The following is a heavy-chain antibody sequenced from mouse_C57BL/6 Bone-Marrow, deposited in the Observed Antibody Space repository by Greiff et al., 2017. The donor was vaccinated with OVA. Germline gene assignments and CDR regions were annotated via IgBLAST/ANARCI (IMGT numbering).Heavy chain of an antibody. CDR2: ISNGGGST. D-gene: IGHD1-2*01. Sequence: EVKLMESGGGLVQPGGSLKLSCAASGFTFSDYYMYWVRQTPEKRLEWVAYISNGGGSTYYPDTVKGRCTISRDNAKNTLYLQMSRLKSEDTAMYYCARPSTAPFAYWGQGTLVTVSA. J-gene: IGHJ3*01. V-gene: IGHV5-12*01. CDR3: ARPSTAPFAY. CDR1: GFTFSDYY.